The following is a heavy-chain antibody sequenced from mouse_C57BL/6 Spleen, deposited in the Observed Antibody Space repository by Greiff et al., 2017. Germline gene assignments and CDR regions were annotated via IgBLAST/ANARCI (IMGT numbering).Heavy chain of an antibody. CDR1: GYAFSSYW. CDR2: IYPGDGDT. V-gene: IGHV1-80*01. D-gene: IGHD1-1*01. J-gene: IGHJ2*01. CDR3: ARDYYGSRWDY. Sequence: VKVVESGAELVKPGASVKISCKASGYAFSSYWMNWVKQRPGKGLEWIGQIYPGDGDTNYNGKFKGKATLTADKSSSTAYMQLSSLTSEDSAVYFCARDYYGSRWDYWGQGTTLTVAS.